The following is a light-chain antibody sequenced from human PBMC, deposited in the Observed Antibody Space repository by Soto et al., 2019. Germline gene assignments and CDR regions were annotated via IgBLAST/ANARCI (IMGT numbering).Light chain of an antibody. CDR1: SSNIGSNT. CDR2: SNN. Sequence: QSVLTQPPSAPGTPGQRVTISCSGSSSNIGSNTVTWYQQLPGTAPKLLIYSNNQRPSGVPDRFSGSKSGTSASLAISGLQSEDEADYYCAAWDDSLNGWVFGGGTKLTVL. CDR3: AAWDDSLNGWV. J-gene: IGLJ3*02. V-gene: IGLV1-44*01.